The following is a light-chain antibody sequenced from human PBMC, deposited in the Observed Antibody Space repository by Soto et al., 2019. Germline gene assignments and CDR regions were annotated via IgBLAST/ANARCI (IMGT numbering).Light chain of an antibody. Sequence: QSVLTQPPSASGTPGQRVTISCSGSSSNIGSNTVNWYQQLPGTAPKLLIYSNNRRPSGVPDRFSGSKSGTSASLAISGLQSEDEADYYWAAWDDSLSGCVFGTGTKLTVL. CDR2: SNN. CDR3: AAWDDSLSGCV. CDR1: SSNIGSNT. J-gene: IGLJ1*01. V-gene: IGLV1-44*01.